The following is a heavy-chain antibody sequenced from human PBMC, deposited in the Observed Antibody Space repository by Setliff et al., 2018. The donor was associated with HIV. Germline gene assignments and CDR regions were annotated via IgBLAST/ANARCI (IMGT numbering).Heavy chain of an antibody. Sequence: QSGGSLRLSCVASGLTFTNYWMHWVRQVPGKGLVWVSRINVDGSTTKYADPVKGRFTISRDNAKNTVFLQMNSLRAEDTAMYYCARNPRGTEYAIFDLCGQGTLVTVSS. V-gene: IGHV3-74*01. CDR1: GLTFTNYW. CDR3: ARNPRGTEYAIFDL. CDR2: INVDGSTT. J-gene: IGHJ4*02. D-gene: IGHD2-8*01.